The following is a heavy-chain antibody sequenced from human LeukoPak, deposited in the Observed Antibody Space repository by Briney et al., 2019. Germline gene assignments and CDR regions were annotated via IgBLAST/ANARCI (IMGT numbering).Heavy chain of an antibody. CDR2: VHHSGGT. V-gene: IGHV4-59*11. CDR1: GGALSSHY. J-gene: IGHJ4*02. Sequence: SETLSLTCTVSGGALSSHYWSWIRQPPGKGLEWVGYVHHSGGTNYNPSLKSRVTISVGTSKNHFSLSLSSVTAADTALYYCVRSLGEYTSGLFGYWGQGTLVTVSS. CDR3: VRSLGEYTSGLFGY. D-gene: IGHD3-10*02.